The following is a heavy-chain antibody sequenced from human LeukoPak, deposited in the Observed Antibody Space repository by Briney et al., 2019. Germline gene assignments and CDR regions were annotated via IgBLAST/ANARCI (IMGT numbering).Heavy chain of an antibody. Sequence: GGSLRLSCAASGFTFSSYAMNWVRQAPGKGLEWVSGIRGGGDTTFYADSVKGRFTISRNNSKNTLYLHMNSLRAEDTAVYYCEKLRSSSSSDAFDIWGQGTMVTVSS. V-gene: IGHV3-23*01. CDR2: IRGGGDTT. J-gene: IGHJ3*02. CDR1: GFTFSSYA. D-gene: IGHD2-2*01. CDR3: EKLRSSSSSDAFDI.